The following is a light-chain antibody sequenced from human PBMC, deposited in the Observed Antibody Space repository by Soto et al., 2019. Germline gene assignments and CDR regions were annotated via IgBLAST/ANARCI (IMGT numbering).Light chain of an antibody. Sequence: DVVMTQSPLSLPVTLGQPASISCRSNQSLVHSDGIAYFSWFQQRPGRSPRRLIYKDSNRDSGVPGRISGKGTSNYFAMKISRVEGEDGGVYYLMQRAHWAITFGQRTRLEIK. CDR3: MQRAHWAIT. CDR2: KDS. J-gene: IGKJ5*01. CDR1: QSLVHSDGIAY. V-gene: IGKV2-30*02.